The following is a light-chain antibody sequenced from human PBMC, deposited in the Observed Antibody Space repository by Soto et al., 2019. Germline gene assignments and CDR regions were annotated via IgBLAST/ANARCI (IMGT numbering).Light chain of an antibody. J-gene: IGKJ4*01. CDR2: GPS. CDR1: QSITSNY. CDR3: QHYGSSPFT. Sequence: TQSPSTLSASVGDRVTITCRASQSITSNYLAWYQQKPGQAPRLLIYGPSSRAIGIPHRFSGSGSGTDFTLTISRLEPEDFAVYYCQHYGSSPFTFGGGTRVEIK. V-gene: IGKV3-20*01.